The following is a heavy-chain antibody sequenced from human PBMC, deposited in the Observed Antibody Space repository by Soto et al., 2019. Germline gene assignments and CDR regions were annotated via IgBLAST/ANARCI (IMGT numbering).Heavy chain of an antibody. Sequence: PSETLSLTCAVSGGSISSSNWWSWVRQPPGKGPEWIGEIYHSGSTNYNPSLKSRVTISVDKSKNQFSLKLSSVTAADTAVYYCARDYGGVGATQDDYWGQGTLVTVSS. D-gene: IGHD1-26*01. CDR3: ARDYGGVGATQDDY. CDR2: IYHSGST. CDR1: GGSISSSNW. V-gene: IGHV4-4*02. J-gene: IGHJ4*02.